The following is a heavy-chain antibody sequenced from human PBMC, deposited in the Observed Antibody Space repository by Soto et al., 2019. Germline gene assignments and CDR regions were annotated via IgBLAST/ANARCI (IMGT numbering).Heavy chain of an antibody. D-gene: IGHD3-10*01. Sequence: PSETLSLTCTVSGGSISSYYWSWIRQPPGKGLEWIGYIYYSGSTNYNPSLKSRVTISVDTSKNQFSLKLSSVTAADTAVYYCASNLRATGLLWFGELLSTRANWGFDYWGQGTLVTVSS. J-gene: IGHJ4*02. CDR2: IYYSGST. V-gene: IGHV4-59*08. CDR3: ASNLRATGLLWFGELLSTRANWGFDY. CDR1: GGSISSYY.